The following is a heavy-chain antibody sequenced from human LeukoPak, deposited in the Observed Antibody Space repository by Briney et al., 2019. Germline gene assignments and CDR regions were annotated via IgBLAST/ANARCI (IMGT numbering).Heavy chain of an antibody. CDR2: ISASNGNT. CDR3: ARDLRGGDYEGTY. J-gene: IGHJ4*02. Sequence: PGGSLRLSCAASGFTFSIFAMSWVRQAPGKGLEWVSAISASNGNTYYADSVKGRFTISRDNSKNTLYLQMDSLRAEDTAVYYCARDLRGGDYEGTYWGQGTLVTVSS. V-gene: IGHV3-23*01. D-gene: IGHD2-21*02. CDR1: GFTFSIFA.